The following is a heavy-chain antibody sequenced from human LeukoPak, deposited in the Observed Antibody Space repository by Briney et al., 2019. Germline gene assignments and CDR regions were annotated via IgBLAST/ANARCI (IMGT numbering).Heavy chain of an antibody. CDR2: TYYRSKWYN. Sequence: SQTLSLTCAISGDSVSSNSAAWNWIRQSPSRGLEWLGRTYYRSKWYNDYAVSVKSRITINPDTSKNQFSLKLSSVTAADTAVYYCARRSLVRGVKYPGYDYWGQGTLVTVSS. V-gene: IGHV6-1*01. CDR1: GDSVSSNSAA. J-gene: IGHJ4*02. CDR3: ARRSLVRGVKYPGYDY. D-gene: IGHD3-10*01.